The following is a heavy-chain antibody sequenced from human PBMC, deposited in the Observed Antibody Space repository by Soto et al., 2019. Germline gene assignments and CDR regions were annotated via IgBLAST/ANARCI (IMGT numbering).Heavy chain of an antibody. J-gene: IGHJ6*02. Sequence: GSLRLSCAAYGVIFGSYERNLVGQAPGEGLEWVSYISTSGSIKNYADSVKGRFTISRDNAKNSLYLQMHSLRAEDTAVYYCASLLTTVNYNAKYGMDVWGQGTPVTVSS. V-gene: IGHV3-48*03. CDR2: ISTSGSIK. CDR3: ASLLTTVNYNAKYGMDV. D-gene: IGHD3-10*01. CDR1: GVIFGSYE.